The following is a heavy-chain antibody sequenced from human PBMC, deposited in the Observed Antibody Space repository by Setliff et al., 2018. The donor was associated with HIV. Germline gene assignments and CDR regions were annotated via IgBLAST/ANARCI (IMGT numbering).Heavy chain of an antibody. J-gene: IGHJ4*02. CDR1: GFTFSTYW. CDR2: IKQDGSEK. Sequence: QTGGSLRLSCAASGFTFSTYWMSWVRQAPGKGLEWVANIKQDGSEKNYMDSVKGRFTISRDNAKNSLYLQMNSLRVEDTAVYYCATDFPASAFYLSSALLTNCWGQGTLVTSPQ. CDR3: ATDFPASAFYLSSALLTNC. D-gene: IGHD3-22*01. V-gene: IGHV3-7*05.